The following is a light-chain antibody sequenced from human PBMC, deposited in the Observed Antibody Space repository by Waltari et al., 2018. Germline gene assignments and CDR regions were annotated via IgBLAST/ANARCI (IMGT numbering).Light chain of an antibody. CDR3: QSYDSSLSAVV. CDR2: GNS. J-gene: IGLJ3*02. V-gene: IGLV1-40*01. Sequence: QSVLTQPPSVSGAPGQRVPISCTGGSSNLRVHYDVPCYQQLPGTAPKPLIDGNSNRPSGVPDRFSGSKSGTSASLAITGLQTKDEAVYYCQSYDSSLSAVVFGGGTKLTVL. CDR1: SSNLRVHYD.